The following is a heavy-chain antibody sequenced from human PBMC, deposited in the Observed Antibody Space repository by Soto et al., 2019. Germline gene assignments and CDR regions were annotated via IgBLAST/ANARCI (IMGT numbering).Heavy chain of an antibody. V-gene: IGHV1-2*04. CDR1: GYTFSDYY. CDR3: ARARANVAPHWFDP. CDR2: INPYSGAT. D-gene: IGHD5-12*01. J-gene: IGHJ5*02. Sequence: QVQLVQSGAEVKKPRASVKVSCKASGYTFSDYYVHWVRQAPGQGLEWMGWINPYSGATNYAQKFQDWVTMTGDASVSTAYLELTTLVSDDPAVYYCARARANVAPHWFDPWGQGTLVIVSS.